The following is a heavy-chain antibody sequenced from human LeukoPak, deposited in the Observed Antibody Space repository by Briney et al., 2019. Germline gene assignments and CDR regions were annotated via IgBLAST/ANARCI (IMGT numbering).Heavy chain of an antibody. CDR3: ASKDILTGFDF. D-gene: IGHD3-9*01. V-gene: IGHV1-2*02. J-gene: IGHJ4*02. CDR1: GYTFTGYY. Sequence: GASVKVSCKASGYTFTGYYMNWVRQAPGQGLEWMGWINPNSGGTNYAQKFQGRVTMTRDTSISTAYMELSSLRSDDTDVYYCASKDILTGFDFWGQGTLVSVFS. CDR2: INPNSGGT.